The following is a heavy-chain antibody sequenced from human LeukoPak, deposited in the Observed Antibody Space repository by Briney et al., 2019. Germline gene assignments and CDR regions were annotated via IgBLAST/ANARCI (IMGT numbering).Heavy chain of an antibody. J-gene: IGHJ4*02. CDR3: ARGTYYYDSSGYPGFDY. D-gene: IGHD3-22*01. V-gene: IGHV1-46*01. CDR1: GYSFTSYY. Sequence: ASVRVSCKASGYSFTSYYMHWVRQAPGQGLEWMGIINTSGGSTRYAQKFQGRVTMTRDTSTSTVYMELSSLRSEDTAVYYCARGTYYYDSSGYPGFDYWGQGTLVTVSS. CDR2: INTSGGST.